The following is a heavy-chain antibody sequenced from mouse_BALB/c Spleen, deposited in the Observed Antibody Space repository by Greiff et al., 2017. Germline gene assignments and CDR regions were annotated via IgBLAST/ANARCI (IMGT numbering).Heavy chain of an antibody. D-gene: IGHD2-3*01. Sequence: EVMLVESGGGLVQPGGSLRLSCATSGFTFTDYYMSWVRQPPGKALEWLGFIRNKANGYTTEYSASVKGRFTISRDNSQSILYLQMNTLRAEDSATYYCARVVDGYYGYWGQGTTLTVSS. V-gene: IGHV7-3*02. J-gene: IGHJ2*01. CDR2: IRNKANGYTT. CDR1: GFTFTDYY. CDR3: ARVVDGYYGY.